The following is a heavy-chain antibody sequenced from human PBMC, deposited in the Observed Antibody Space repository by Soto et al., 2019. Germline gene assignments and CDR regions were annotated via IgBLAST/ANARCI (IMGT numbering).Heavy chain of an antibody. D-gene: IGHD3-16*01. J-gene: IGHJ5*02. CDR3: ARGGGVPALGDP. V-gene: IGHV4-4*07. CDR1: GVSMRNSY. Sequence: PSETLSLTCSVSGVSMRNSYWTWIRQSAGKGLEWIGRTSTSGNTNYNPSLNSRLTMSVDTSKNQVSLKLTSVTAADTAVYYCARGGGVPALGDPWGQGTLVTVSS. CDR2: TSTSGNT.